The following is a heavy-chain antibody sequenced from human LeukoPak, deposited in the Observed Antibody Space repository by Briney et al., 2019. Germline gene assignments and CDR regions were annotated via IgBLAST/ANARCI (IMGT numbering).Heavy chain of an antibody. CDR2: ISSSSSYI. CDR1: GFTFSSYS. Sequence: GGSLRLSCAASGFTFSSYSMNWVRQAPRKGLEWVSSISSSSSYIYYADSVKGRFTISRDNAKNSLYLQMNSLRAEDTAVYYCAREGIAAADYWGQGTLVTVSS. J-gene: IGHJ4*02. CDR3: AREGIAAADY. V-gene: IGHV3-21*01. D-gene: IGHD6-13*01.